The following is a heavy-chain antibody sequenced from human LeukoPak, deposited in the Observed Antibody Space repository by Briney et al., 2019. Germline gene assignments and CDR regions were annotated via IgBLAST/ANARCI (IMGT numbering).Heavy chain of an antibody. V-gene: IGHV4-59*01. CDR2: IYYSGST. CDR3: ARTYCSGVSCYSAY. D-gene: IGHD2-15*01. CDR1: GGSISSYY. Sequence: SETLSLTCTVSGGSISSYYWSWIRQPPGKGLEWIGYIYYSGSTNYNPSLKSRVTISVDTSKNQFSLKLSSVTAADTAVYYCARTYCSGVSCYSAYWGQGTLVTVFS. J-gene: IGHJ4*02.